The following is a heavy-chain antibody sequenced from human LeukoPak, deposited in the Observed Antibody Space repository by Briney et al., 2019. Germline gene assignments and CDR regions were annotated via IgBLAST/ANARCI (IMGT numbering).Heavy chain of an antibody. V-gene: IGHV4-59*01. J-gene: IGHJ6*02. CDR1: GGSISGYY. Sequence: KPSETLSLTCTVSGGSISGYYLSWIRQSPGKGLEWIGYIYDSGSTNYNPSLRSRVVMAVDTSKTQVSLKVRSVTAADTAVYYCARGWDTGYGYYGMDVWGQGTTVTVSS. D-gene: IGHD5-18*01. CDR3: ARGWDTGYGYYGMDV. CDR2: IYDSGST.